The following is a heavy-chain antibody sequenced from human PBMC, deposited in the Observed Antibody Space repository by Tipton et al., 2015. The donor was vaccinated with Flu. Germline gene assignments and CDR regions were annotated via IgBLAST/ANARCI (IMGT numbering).Heavy chain of an antibody. D-gene: IGHD2-15*01. J-gene: IGHJ3*02. CDR3: VGHCSGGRCSHTFDI. V-gene: IGHV4-34*01. Sequence: TLSLTCAVYGGSFSGYYWSWIRQPPGKGLEWIGEINHSGSTNYNPSLKSRVTISGDTSKNQFSLKPSSVTAADTAVYYCVGHCSGGRCSHTFDIWGQGTMVTVSS. CDR1: GGSFSGYY. CDR2: INHSGST.